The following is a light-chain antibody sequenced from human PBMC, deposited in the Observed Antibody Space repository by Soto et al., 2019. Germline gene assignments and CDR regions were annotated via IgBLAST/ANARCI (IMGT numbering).Light chain of an antibody. V-gene: IGLV1-51*01. CDR1: SSHIGNNY. J-gene: IGLJ1*01. CDR2: DNN. CDR3: GTWDSSLSAYD. Sequence: VLSQPPSFSAAPEQKVTISCSGGSSHIGNNYASWYQHLRGTAPQLLIYDNNKRPSGIPDRFSGSKSATSATLGITGLQTGDEVDYYCGTWDSSLSAYDCGTGTKVTVL.